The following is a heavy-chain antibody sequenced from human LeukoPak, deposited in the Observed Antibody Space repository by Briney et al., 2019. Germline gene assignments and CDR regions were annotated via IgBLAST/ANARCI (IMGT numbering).Heavy chain of an antibody. CDR1: GFTFSSYS. CDR2: ISSSSSTI. V-gene: IGHV3-48*01. CDR3: ARDTYYYGSGSESSFDY. J-gene: IGHJ4*02. Sequence: PGGSLRLSCAASGFTFSSYSMNWVRQAPGKGLEWVSYISSSSSTIYYADSVKGRFTISRDNAKNSLYLQMNSLRAEDTAVYYCARDTYYYGSGSESSFDYWGQGTLVTVSS. D-gene: IGHD3-10*01.